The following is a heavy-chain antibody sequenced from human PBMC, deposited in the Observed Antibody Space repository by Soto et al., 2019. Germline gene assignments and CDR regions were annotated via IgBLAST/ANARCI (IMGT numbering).Heavy chain of an antibody. Sequence: QVQLVQYGAEVKKPGASEKVSCKASGFTFTSYHMHWVRQAPGQGLEWMGVINLSRGNTGHTQTFQCSVTMTRDTSTGTAYLDLRSLTSEDTAVYYCARELDGAYYFDYWCEGTIVGVSS. V-gene: IGHV1-46*01. CDR1: GFTFTSYH. CDR3: ARELDGAYYFDY. CDR2: INLSRGNT. D-gene: IGHD3-3*02. J-gene: IGHJ4*02.